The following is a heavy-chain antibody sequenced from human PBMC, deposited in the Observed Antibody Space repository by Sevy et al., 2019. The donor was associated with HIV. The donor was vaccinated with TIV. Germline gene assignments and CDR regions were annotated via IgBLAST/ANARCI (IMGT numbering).Heavy chain of an antibody. CDR2: VTSDGTT. D-gene: IGHD3-16*01. V-gene: IGHV3-23*01. Sequence: GESLKISCAASGLTLTTTGMSWVRQAPGKGLEWVAGVTSDGTTYYADSVRDRFTVSRDNSKNTLYLQLNSLRADDTAVFYCAGGDTTMITDLDYWGQGTQVTVSS. J-gene: IGHJ4*02. CDR1: GLTLTTTG. CDR3: AGGDTTMITDLDY.